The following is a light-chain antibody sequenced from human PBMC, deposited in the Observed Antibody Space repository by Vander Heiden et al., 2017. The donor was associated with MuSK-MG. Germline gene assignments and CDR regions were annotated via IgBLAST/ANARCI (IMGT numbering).Light chain of an antibody. J-gene: IGKJ2*01. CDR1: QSVSSN. CDR3: QQYKNWAYT. CDR2: GAS. V-gene: IGKV3-15*01. Sequence: EIVMTQSPATLSVSPGERATLSCRASQSVSSNLAWYQQKPGQAPRLLIYGASTRATGIPARFSGSGSGTEFTLTISSLQSEDFAVYYCQQYKNWAYTFGQGTKVEIK.